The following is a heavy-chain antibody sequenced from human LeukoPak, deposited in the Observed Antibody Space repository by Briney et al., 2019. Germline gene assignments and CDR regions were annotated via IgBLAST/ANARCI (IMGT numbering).Heavy chain of an antibody. CDR2: ISWNSGSI. J-gene: IGHJ4*02. D-gene: IGHD3-10*01. V-gene: IGHV3-9*03. CDR1: GFTFDGYA. Sequence: GRSLRLSCAASGFTFDGYAMHWVRHAPGKGLEWVSGISWNSGSIGYADSVKGRFTISRDNAKNSLYLQMNSLRAEDMALYYCAKDLKYYGSGSYGHWGQGTLVTVSS. CDR3: AKDLKYYGSGSYGH.